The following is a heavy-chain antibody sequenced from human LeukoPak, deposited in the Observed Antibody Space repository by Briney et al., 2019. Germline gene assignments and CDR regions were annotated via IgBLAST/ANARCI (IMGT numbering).Heavy chain of an antibody. V-gene: IGHV4-4*07. D-gene: IGHD6-13*01. CDR1: GGSISSYY. Sequence: SETLSLTCTVSGGSISSYYWSWIRQPAGKGLEWIGRIYTSGSTNYNPSLKSRVTMSVDTSKNQFSLKLSSVTAADTAVYYCARDLRDLAAVDRPCTRFDPWGQGTLVTVSS. J-gene: IGHJ5*02. CDR2: IYTSGST. CDR3: ARDLRDLAAVDRPCTRFDP.